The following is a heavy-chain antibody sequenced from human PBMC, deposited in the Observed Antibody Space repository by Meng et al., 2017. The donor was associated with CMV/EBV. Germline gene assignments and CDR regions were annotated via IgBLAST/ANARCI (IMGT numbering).Heavy chain of an antibody. CDR3: ARDRRYCSSTSCSRDSSGMDV. CDR1: GFTFSDYS. D-gene: IGHD2-2*01. Sequence: GESLKISCAASGFTFSDYSMNWVRQAPGKGLEWVSSISSRSTYIYYADSVKGRFTISRDNAKNSLYLQMNSLRAEDTAVYYCARDRRYCSSTSCSRDSSGMDVWGQGTTVTVSS. J-gene: IGHJ6*02. V-gene: IGHV3-21*01. CDR2: ISSRSTYI.